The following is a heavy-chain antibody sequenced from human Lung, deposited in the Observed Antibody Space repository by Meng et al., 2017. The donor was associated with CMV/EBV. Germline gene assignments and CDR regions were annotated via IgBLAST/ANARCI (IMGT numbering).Heavy chain of an antibody. D-gene: IGHD6-19*01. V-gene: IGHV7-4-1*01. CDR1: GYTFTSSS. J-gene: IGHJ4*02. Sequence: QVQLVQSGSEFKKPGDSVKVSCQAAGYTFTSSSINWVRHAPGQGLEWMGLININTGNPTYAQGFTGRFVFSLDTSVSTAYLQIDSLKADDTAVYYCARGNGWRFDYWGQGTLVTVSS. CDR3: ARGNGWRFDY. CDR2: ININTGNP.